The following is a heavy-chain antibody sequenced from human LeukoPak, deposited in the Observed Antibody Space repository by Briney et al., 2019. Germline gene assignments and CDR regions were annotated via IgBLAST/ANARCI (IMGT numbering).Heavy chain of an antibody. Sequence: GRSLRLSCAASGFTFSRYSMNWVRQPAGKGLEWVSSISSISSYIYYADSLKGRLTISRDNAKNSLYLQVNSLRTGDTAVYYCERALSFDYWGKGTLVTVSS. CDR3: ERALSFDY. CDR2: ISSISSYI. CDR1: GFTFSRYS. J-gene: IGHJ4*02. V-gene: IGHV3-21*01.